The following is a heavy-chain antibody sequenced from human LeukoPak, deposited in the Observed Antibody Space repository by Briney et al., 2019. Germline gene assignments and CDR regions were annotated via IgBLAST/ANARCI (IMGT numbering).Heavy chain of an antibody. CDR2: IYTSGST. CDR1: GGSISSGSFY. D-gene: IGHD6-19*01. Sequence: PSETLSLTCTVSGGSISSGSFYWSWIRQPAGEGLEWIGRIYTSGSTNYNPSPTSRDTISEDTSQNKFSLKLYSVTAAHTAVYYWARDRGPAHTGWHGRPSNWFDPWGQGTLVTVSS. CDR3: ARDRGPAHTGWHGRPSNWFDP. V-gene: IGHV4-61*02. J-gene: IGHJ5*02.